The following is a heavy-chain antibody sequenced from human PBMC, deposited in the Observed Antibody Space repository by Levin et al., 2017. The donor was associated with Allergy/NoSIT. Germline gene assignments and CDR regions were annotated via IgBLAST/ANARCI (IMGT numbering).Heavy chain of an antibody. CDR2: ISYSGTT. CDR3: ARLDYSSGWYGYYFDY. Sequence: SQTLSLTCNVSGGSISSRSYFWGWIRQPPGKGLEWIGSISYSGTTYYNPSLKSRVTISLDTSKNQFSLNLSSVTAADTAVYYCARLDYSSGWYGYYFDYWGQGTLVTVSS. V-gene: IGHV4-39*01. CDR1: GGSISSRSYF. J-gene: IGHJ4*02. D-gene: IGHD6-19*01.